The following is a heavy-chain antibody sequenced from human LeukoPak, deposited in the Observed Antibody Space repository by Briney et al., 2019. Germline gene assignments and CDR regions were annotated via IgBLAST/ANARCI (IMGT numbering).Heavy chain of an antibody. D-gene: IGHD4-17*01. CDR3: ARTPVETTVFDY. Sequence: GASVKVSCKASGYTFTSYGISWVRQAPGQGLEWMGRIIPIFGTANYAQKFQGRVTITTDESTSTAYMELSSLRSEDTAVYYCARTPVETTVFDYWGQGTLVTVSS. V-gene: IGHV1-69*05. J-gene: IGHJ4*02. CDR2: IIPIFGTA. CDR1: GYTFTSYG.